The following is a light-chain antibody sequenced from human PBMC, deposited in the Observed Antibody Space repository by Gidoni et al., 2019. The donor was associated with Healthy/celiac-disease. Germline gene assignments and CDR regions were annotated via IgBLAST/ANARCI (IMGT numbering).Light chain of an antibody. V-gene: IGKV3-15*01. CDR1: QNVSSN. CDR3: QQYNNWPPTT. Sequence: EIVMTQSPATLSVSPGERATLSCRARQNVSSNLAWYQQKPGQAPRLLIYGASTRATGIPARFSGSGSGTEFTLTISSLQSEDFAVYYCQQYNNWPPTTFGQGTKLEIK. J-gene: IGKJ2*01. CDR2: GAS.